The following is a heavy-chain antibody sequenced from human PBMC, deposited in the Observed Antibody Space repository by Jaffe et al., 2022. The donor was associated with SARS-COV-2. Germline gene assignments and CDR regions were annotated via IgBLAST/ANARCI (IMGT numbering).Heavy chain of an antibody. CDR1: GFSVSSTY. CDR3: TRGRTAILTWFDP. J-gene: IGHJ5*02. CDR2: MRAGGTI. D-gene: IGHD2-8*02. Sequence: EVQLAQSGGGLVQPGGSLRLSCAASGFSVSSTYMFWVRQAPGKGLEWVSVMRAGGTIYYADFVKGRFTISTDNSKNTLYLQMGGLRPEDTAIYYCTRGRTAILTWFDPWGQGALVTVSS. V-gene: IGHV3-66*02.